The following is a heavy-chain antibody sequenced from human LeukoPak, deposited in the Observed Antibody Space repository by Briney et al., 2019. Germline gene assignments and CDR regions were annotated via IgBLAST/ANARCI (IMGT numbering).Heavy chain of an antibody. CDR2: ISGSGGST. CDR3: VIPGSSSGYSPFQH. D-gene: IGHD3-22*01. V-gene: IGHV3-23*01. Sequence: PGGSLRLSCAPSGYTFSSYTMNWVRQAPGEGLEWVSGISGSGGSTYYADSVKGRFTISRDNSKNTVYLQMNSLRAEDTAVYYCVIPGSSSGYSPFQHWGQGTLVTVSS. J-gene: IGHJ1*01. CDR1: GYTFSSYT.